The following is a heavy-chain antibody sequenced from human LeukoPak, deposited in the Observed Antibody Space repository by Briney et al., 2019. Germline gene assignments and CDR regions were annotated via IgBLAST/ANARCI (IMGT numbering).Heavy chain of an antibody. CDR3: ARDYDYVWGSYRSAGSDAFDI. J-gene: IGHJ3*02. V-gene: IGHV1-18*01. CDR1: GYTFTSYG. D-gene: IGHD3-16*02. Sequence: ASVKVSCKASGYTFTSYGISWGRQAPGQGLEWMGCISAYNGNTNYAQKLQGRVTMTTDTSTSTAYLELRSLRSDDTAVYYCARDYDYVWGSYRSAGSDAFDIWGQGTMVTVSS. CDR2: ISAYNGNT.